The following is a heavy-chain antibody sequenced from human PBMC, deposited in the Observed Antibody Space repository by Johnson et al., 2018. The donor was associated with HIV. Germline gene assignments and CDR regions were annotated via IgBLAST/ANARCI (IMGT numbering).Heavy chain of an antibody. J-gene: IGHJ3*02. Sequence: VQLVESGGGVVQPGGSLRLSCAASGFTFSSYGMHWVRQAPGKGLEWVAFIRYDGSNKYYADSVKGRFTISRDNSKNTLYLQMNSLRAEDTAVYYCAKDLTYYYGSGSLYDAFDIWGQGTMVTVSS. CDR3: AKDLTYYYGSGSLYDAFDI. V-gene: IGHV3-30*02. CDR1: GFTFSSYG. CDR2: IRYDGSNK. D-gene: IGHD3-10*01.